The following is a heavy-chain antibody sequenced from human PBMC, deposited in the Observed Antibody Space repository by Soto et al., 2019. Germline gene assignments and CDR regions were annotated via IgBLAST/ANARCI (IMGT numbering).Heavy chain of an antibody. Sequence: KTSETLSLTCTVSGGSISSYYWSWIRQPPGKGLEWIGYVSYSGSTNYNPSLKSRVTISVDTSKNQFSPKLSSVTAADTAVYYCAPGRWQHLILNYWGQGTLVTVYS. J-gene: IGHJ4*02. V-gene: IGHV4-59*01. CDR2: VSYSGST. D-gene: IGHD3-9*01. CDR3: APGRWQHLILNY. CDR1: GGSISSYY.